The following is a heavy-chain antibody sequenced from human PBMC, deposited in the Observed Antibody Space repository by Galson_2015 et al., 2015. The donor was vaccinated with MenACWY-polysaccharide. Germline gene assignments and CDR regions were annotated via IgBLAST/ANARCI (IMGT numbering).Heavy chain of an antibody. D-gene: IGHD1-7*01. V-gene: IGHV3-23*01. CDR3: AKDSRVLGTTLYYFDH. CDR1: GFTFSSYA. CDR2: ISGSAGST. Sequence: SLRLSCAASGFTFSSYAMIWVRQAPGKALEWVSGISGSAGSTYYADSVKGRFAISRDNSKNTLYLQINSLRAEDTAVYYCAKDSRVLGTTLYYFDHWGQATLVTVSS. J-gene: IGHJ4*02.